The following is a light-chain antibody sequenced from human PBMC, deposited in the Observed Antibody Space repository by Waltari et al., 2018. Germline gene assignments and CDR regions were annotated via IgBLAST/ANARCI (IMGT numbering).Light chain of an antibody. V-gene: IGKV3-20*01. J-gene: IGKJ1*01. CDR2: GAS. Sequence: EIVLTQSPGTLSLSPGERATLSCRASQSVSSSYLAWYQQKPGQAPRLLIYGASSRATGIPDRFSCSGSGTDFTLTISRLEPEDFAVYYCQQYGSPSWTFGQGTKVEIK. CDR1: QSVSSSY. CDR3: QQYGSPSWT.